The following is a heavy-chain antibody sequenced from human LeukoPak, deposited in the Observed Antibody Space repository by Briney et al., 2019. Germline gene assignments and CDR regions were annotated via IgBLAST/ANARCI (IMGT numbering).Heavy chain of an antibody. CDR1: GGSFSGYY. J-gene: IGHJ4*02. D-gene: IGHD3-9*01. CDR3: ARLKRGRAILTGYRYYFDY. V-gene: IGHV4-34*01. CDR2: INHSGST. Sequence: PSETLSLTCAVYGGSFSGYYWSWIRQPPGKGLEWIGEINHSGSTNYNPSLKSRVTISVDTSKNQFSLKLSSVTAADTAVYYCARLKRGRAILTGYRYYFDYWGQGTLVTVSS.